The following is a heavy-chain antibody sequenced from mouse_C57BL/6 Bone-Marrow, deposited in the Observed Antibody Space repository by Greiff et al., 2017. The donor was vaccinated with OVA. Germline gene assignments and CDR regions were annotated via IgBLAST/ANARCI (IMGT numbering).Heavy chain of an antibody. CDR3: ARDRYGSSYDWYFDV. D-gene: IGHD1-1*01. CDR1: GFTFSSYA. V-gene: IGHV5-4*01. Sequence: DVMLVESGGGLVKPGGSLKLSCAASGFTFSSYAMSWVRQTPEKRLEWVATISDGGSYTYYPDNVKGRFTISRDNAKNNLYLQMSHLKSEDTAMYYCARDRYGSSYDWYFDVWGTGTTVTVSS. J-gene: IGHJ1*03. CDR2: ISDGGSYT.